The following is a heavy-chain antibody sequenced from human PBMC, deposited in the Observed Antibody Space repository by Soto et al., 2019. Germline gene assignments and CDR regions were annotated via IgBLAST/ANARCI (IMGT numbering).Heavy chain of an antibody. CDR3: ARVSAHYYYYYMDV. D-gene: IGHD1-26*01. Sequence: EVQLVESGGGLVQPGESLRLSCAASGFTFSSNWMTWVRQAPGKGLEWVANIKGDGSEKYYVDSVKGRFTISRDIAKNSLYLQMSSLSPEDTAVYYCARVSAHYYYYYMDVWGKGTTVTVSS. CDR2: IKGDGSEK. CDR1: GFTFSSNW. V-gene: IGHV3-7*04. J-gene: IGHJ6*03.